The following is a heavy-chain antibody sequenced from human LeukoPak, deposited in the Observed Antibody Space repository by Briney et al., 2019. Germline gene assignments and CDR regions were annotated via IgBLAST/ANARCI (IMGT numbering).Heavy chain of an antibody. Sequence: QSGGSLRLSCAASGFSFSSSWMSWVRQAPGKGLEWVANIKQDGSEKYYVDSVKGRFTISRDNAKNSLYLQMNSLRAEDTAVYYCAKLNRGAHSDAFDIWGQGTMVTVSS. D-gene: IGHD3-10*01. CDR2: IKQDGSEK. J-gene: IGHJ3*02. CDR1: GFSFSSSW. CDR3: AKLNRGAHSDAFDI. V-gene: IGHV3-7*01.